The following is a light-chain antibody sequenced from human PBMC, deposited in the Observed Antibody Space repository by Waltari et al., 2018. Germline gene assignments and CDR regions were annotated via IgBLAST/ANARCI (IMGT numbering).Light chain of an antibody. CDR3: QSYDSSLSGSV. J-gene: IGLJ2*01. V-gene: IGLV1-40*01. CDR2: GNS. CDR1: SSNIGAGYD. Sequence: QSVLTQPPSVSGAPGQRVPISCTGSSSNIGAGYDVHWYQQLPGTAPKLLIYGNSKRPSGVPDRFSGSKSGTSASLAITGLQAEDEADYYCQSYDSSLSGSVFGGGTKLTVL.